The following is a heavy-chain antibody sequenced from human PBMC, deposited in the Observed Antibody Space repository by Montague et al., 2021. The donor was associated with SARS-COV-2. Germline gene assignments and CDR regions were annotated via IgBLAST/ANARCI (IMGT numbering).Heavy chain of an antibody. CDR2: INYSGST. Sequence: DTLSLTCTVSGGSISSYYWSWIRQPPGKGMEWIGYINYSGSTNYNPSLKSRVTISVDTSKNQFSLKLSSVTAADTAVYYCARAPVAHITIFGVVTSFDYWGQGTLVTVSS. D-gene: IGHD3-3*01. V-gene: IGHV4-59*07. CDR1: GGSISSYY. CDR3: ARAPVAHITIFGVVTSFDY. J-gene: IGHJ4*02.